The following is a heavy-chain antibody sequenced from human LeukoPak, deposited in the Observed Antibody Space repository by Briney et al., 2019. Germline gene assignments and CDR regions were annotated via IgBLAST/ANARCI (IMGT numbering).Heavy chain of an antibody. J-gene: IGHJ6*03. CDR1: GGSFIGFH. CDR2: INHSGST. Sequence: PSETLSLTCAVYGGSFIGFHWNWIRQPPGKGLEWIGDINHSGSTNYNPSLKSRVTISVDTSKNQFSLKLSSVTAADTAVYYCAREVATAWFYYYYMDVWGKGTTVTVSS. V-gene: IGHV4-34*01. D-gene: IGHD5-12*01. CDR3: AREVATAWFYYYYMDV.